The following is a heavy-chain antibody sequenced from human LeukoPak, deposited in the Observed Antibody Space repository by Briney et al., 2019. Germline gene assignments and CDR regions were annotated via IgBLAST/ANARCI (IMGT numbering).Heavy chain of an antibody. Sequence: PGGSRRLSCAASGFTFSNYWMSWVRQAPGKGLEWAANIKQDGSEKYYVDSVKGRFTISRDNAKNSLYLQMNSLRVEDTAVYYCARERGVVPAAGYFDYWGQGTLVTVSS. D-gene: IGHD2-2*01. CDR3: ARERGVVPAAGYFDY. V-gene: IGHV3-7*01. CDR1: GFTFSNYW. CDR2: IKQDGSEK. J-gene: IGHJ4*02.